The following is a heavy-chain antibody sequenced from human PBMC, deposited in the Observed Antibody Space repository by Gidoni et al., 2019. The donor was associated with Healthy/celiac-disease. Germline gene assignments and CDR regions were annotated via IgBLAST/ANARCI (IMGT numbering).Heavy chain of an antibody. V-gene: IGHV5-51*01. D-gene: IGHD3-22*01. CDR1: GYRFTSYW. CDR3: ARQGRDYYDSSGYYVDY. Sequence: EVQLVQSGAEVNKPGESLKISCTGSGYRFTSYWIGWVRQMPGKGLEWMGIIYPGDSDTRYSPSFQGQVTISADKSISTAYRQWSSLKASDTAMYYCARQGRDYYDSSGYYVDYWGQGTLVTVSS. J-gene: IGHJ4*02. CDR2: IYPGDSDT.